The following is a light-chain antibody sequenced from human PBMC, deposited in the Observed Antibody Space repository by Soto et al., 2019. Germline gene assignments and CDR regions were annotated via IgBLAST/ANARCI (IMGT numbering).Light chain of an antibody. CDR2: KAS. Sequence: DIQMTQSPSTLSASVGDIVTITCRASQSISDWLAWYQQKPGKAPTPLISKASTLASGVPSRFSGSGSGTEFTLTISSLQPDDFATYHCQQYDGYSKYSFGQGTKVEIK. CDR1: QSISDW. CDR3: QQYDGYSKYS. J-gene: IGKJ2*01. V-gene: IGKV1-5*03.